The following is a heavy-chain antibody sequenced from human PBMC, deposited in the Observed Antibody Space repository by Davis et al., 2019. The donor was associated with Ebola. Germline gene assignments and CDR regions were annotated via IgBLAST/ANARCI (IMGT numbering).Heavy chain of an antibody. Sequence: HTGGSLRLSCTASGFTFSRYWMHWVRHAPGKGLVWVSRITADGSSSSYADSVKGRFTISRDNSKNTLYLQMNSLRAEDTAVYYCVRVSAEDYFDYWGQGTLVTVSS. CDR3: VRVSAEDYFDY. CDR2: ITADGSSS. J-gene: IGHJ4*02. CDR1: GFTFSRYW. V-gene: IGHV3-74*01.